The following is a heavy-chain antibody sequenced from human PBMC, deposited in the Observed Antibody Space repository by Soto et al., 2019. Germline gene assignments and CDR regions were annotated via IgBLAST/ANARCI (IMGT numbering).Heavy chain of an antibody. CDR3: ARMGDFWSGPGELDP. CDR1: CGNIINLDYH. D-gene: IGHD3-3*01. J-gene: IGHJ5*02. Sequence: SLPMRLRRTVLCGNIINLDYHCIMKNKSPGKGLEWIGSVYYNGFTYYNPSLKSRVTISVDTSKNQFSLKLTSVTAADTAVYYCARMGDFWSGPGELDPWGQGTLVTVSS. V-gene: IGHV4-39*01. CDR2: VYYNGFT.